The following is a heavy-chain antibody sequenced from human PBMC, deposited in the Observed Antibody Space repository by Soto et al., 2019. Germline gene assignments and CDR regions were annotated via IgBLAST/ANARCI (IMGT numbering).Heavy chain of an antibody. J-gene: IGHJ6*02. Sequence: QVQLQESGPGLVKPSETLSLTCTVSGSSINSYYWNWIRQPPGKGLEWIGYIYYSGSTNYNPSLKSRVTISVDTSKNQFSLKLSSVTAAETAVYYCPRWGGGMDVWGQGTTVTVSS. CDR3: PRWGGGMDV. V-gene: IGHV4-59*01. D-gene: IGHD1-26*01. CDR1: GSSINSYY. CDR2: IYYSGST.